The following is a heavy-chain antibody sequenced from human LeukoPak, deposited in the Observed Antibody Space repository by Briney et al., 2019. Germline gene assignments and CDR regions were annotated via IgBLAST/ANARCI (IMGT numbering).Heavy chain of an antibody. J-gene: IGHJ3*02. D-gene: IGHD3-10*01. CDR2: INPNSGGT. V-gene: IGHV1-2*02. CDR3: ARAGPGDSNAFDI. CDR1: GYTFTGYY. Sequence: ASVKVSCKASGYTFTGYYMHWVRQAPGQGLEWMGWINPNSGGTNYAQKFQGRVTMTRDTSISTAYMELSSLRSEDTAVYYCARAGPGDSNAFDIWGQGTMVTVSS.